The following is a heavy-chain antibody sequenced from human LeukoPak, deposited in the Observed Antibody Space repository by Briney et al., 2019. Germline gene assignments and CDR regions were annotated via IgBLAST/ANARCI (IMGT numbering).Heavy chain of an antibody. Sequence: SETLSLTCTVSGGSISSYYWSWIRQPPGKGLEWIGYIHYSGSTNYNPSLKSRVTMSVDTSKNQFSLKLSSVTAADTAVYYCARGYSSSWYAYYYYYMDVWGKGTTVTISS. CDR2: IHYSGST. J-gene: IGHJ6*03. CDR3: ARGYSSSWYAYYYYYMDV. CDR1: GGSISSYY. V-gene: IGHV4-59*12. D-gene: IGHD6-13*01.